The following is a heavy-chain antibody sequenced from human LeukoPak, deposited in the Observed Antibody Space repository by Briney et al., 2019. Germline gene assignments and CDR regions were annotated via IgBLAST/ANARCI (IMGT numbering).Heavy chain of an antibody. J-gene: IGHJ4*02. CDR2: INHSGST. V-gene: IGHV4-34*01. Sequence: SETLSPTCAVYGGSFSGYYWSWIRQPPGKGLEWIGEINHSGSTNYNPSLKSRVTISVDTSKNQFSLKLSSVTAADTAVYYCARAPLAYGSGSPRYYFDYWGQGTLVTVSS. CDR1: GGSFSGYY. D-gene: IGHD3-10*01. CDR3: ARAPLAYGSGSPRYYFDY.